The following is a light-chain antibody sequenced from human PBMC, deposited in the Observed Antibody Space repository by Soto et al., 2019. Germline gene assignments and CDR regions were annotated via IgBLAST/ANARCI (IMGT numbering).Light chain of an antibody. J-gene: IGKJ4*01. CDR3: QQRSNWLT. CDR1: QSVSSY. V-gene: IGKV3-11*01. CDR2: DAS. Sequence: EIVLIQSPATLSLSPGERATLSCRASQSVSSYLAWYQQKPGQAPRLLMYDASSRATGIAARFRGSGSVTDFTLTISSLELEDFAVYYCQQRSNWLTFGGGTKLEIK.